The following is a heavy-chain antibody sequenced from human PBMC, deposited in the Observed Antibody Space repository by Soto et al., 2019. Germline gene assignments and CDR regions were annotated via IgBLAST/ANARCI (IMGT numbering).Heavy chain of an antibody. CDR2: IGTGTDT. J-gene: IGHJ4*02. CDR1: GFRFSTNA. CDR3: AKKGADGVPTRPCFEY. D-gene: IGHD5-12*01. V-gene: IGHV3-23*01. Sequence: EVQLLESGGGLVQPGGSLRLSCTASGFRFSTNAMSWVRQTPGKGLEWVSAIGTGTDTYYADSVKGRFTIFIDVSKNTLYLQMNNLRDEDTAVYHCAKKGADGVPTRPCFEYWGQGTLVTVSS.